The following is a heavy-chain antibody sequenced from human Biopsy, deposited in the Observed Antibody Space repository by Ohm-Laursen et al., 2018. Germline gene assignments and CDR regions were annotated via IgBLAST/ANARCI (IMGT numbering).Heavy chain of an antibody. CDR3: AKHGSGWTGDDAFHI. D-gene: IGHD6-19*01. Sequence: TLSLTCTVSGGSISGSSWSWIRQAPGKGLEWIGYISYSRDPNYNPSLKSRFTISVDTSKNHFSLKLSSLTAADTAVYYCAKHGSGWTGDDAFHIWGQGTMVTVSS. CDR2: ISYSRDP. V-gene: IGHV4-59*08. CDR1: GGSISGSS. J-gene: IGHJ3*02.